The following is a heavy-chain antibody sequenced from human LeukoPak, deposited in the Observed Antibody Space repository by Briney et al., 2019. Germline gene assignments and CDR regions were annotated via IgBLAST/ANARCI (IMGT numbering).Heavy chain of an antibody. CDR1: GGSISSGSYY. J-gene: IGHJ3*02. Sequence: SETLSLTCTVSGGSISSGSYYWNWIRQPAGKGLEWIGRIYTSGSTNYNPSLKSRVTISVDTSKNQFSLKLSSVTAADTAVYYCARCYYGSGSYPTLDAFDIWGQGTKVTVSS. D-gene: IGHD3-10*01. V-gene: IGHV4-61*02. CDR2: IYTSGST. CDR3: ARCYYGSGSYPTLDAFDI.